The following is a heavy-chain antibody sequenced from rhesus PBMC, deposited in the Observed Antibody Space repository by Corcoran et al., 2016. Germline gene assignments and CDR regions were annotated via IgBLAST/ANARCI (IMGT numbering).Heavy chain of an antibody. V-gene: IGHV1-111*02. J-gene: IGHJ5-2*02. D-gene: IGHD2-15*01. Sequence: EVQLVQYGDEVTNTWATGSTSCTAYGYTSTHSSLHGVRQARGKGFEWMAIVDPEDGEAIQAQKFQNSVTITAATSTDTAYMGLSSLRSEDTAVYYCATQRGELTAPYLDVWGRGVLVTVSS. CDR1: GYTSTHSS. CDR2: VDPEDGEA. CDR3: ATQRGELTAPYLDV.